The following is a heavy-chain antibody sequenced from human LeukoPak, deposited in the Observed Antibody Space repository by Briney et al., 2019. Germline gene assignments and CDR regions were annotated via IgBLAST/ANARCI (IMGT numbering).Heavy chain of an antibody. Sequence: GSLRLSCAASGFTFSTYWMHWVRQAPGKGLEWIGEIWHTGNTNYNPSLKSRVTMSVDKSKNQFSLKLSSVTAADTAVYYYATTLGYCGGGSCHNWGQGTLVTVSS. D-gene: IGHD2-15*01. CDR2: IWHTGNT. V-gene: IGHV4-4*02. CDR1: GFTFSTYW. J-gene: IGHJ4*02. CDR3: ATTLGYCGGGSCHN.